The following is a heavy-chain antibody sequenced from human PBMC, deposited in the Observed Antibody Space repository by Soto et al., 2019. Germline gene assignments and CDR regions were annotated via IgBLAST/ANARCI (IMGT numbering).Heavy chain of an antibody. V-gene: IGHV6-1*01. J-gene: IGHJ2*01. CDR3: ARDGSGFHWYFDV. CDR2: TYYRSKWYN. Sequence: QVQLQQSGPGLVKPSQTLSLMCDISGDSVSSVTATWSWIRQSPSRGLEWLGRTYYRSKWYNDYAMSVKGRIVITPDTSKIRVSLQLNSVTPEDTATYFCARDGSGFHWYFDVWGRGTLVTVSS. D-gene: IGHD6-19*01. CDR1: GDSVSSVTAT.